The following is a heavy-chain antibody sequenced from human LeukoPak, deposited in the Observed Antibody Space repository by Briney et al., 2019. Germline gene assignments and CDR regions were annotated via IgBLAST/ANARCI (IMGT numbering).Heavy chain of an antibody. D-gene: IGHD2-2*01. J-gene: IGHJ4*02. CDR3: AKDGTPRSSALEDY. CDR2: INHSGST. V-gene: IGHV4-34*01. CDR1: GGSFSGYY. Sequence: SETLSLTCAVYGGSFSGYYWSWIRQPPGKGLEWIGEINHSGSTNYNPSLKSRVTISVDTSKNQFSLKLSSVTAADTAVYYCAKDGTPRSSALEDYWGQGTLVTVSS.